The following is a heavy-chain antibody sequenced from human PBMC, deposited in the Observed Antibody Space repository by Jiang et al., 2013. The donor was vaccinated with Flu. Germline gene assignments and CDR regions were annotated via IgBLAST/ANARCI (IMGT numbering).Heavy chain of an antibody. CDR3: ARDGALSSSWPNSYFDL. V-gene: IGHV1-2*04. Sequence: QLVESGAEVKKPGASVKVSCKASGYTFTGYYIHWVRQAPGQGLEWMGWISPASGGTNYAQKFQGWVTMTRDTSINTVYMEVSRLRSDDAAVYFCARDGALSSSWPNSYFDLWGRGTLVTVSS. CDR2: ISPASGGT. CDR1: GYTFTGYY. D-gene: IGHD6-13*01. J-gene: IGHJ2*01.